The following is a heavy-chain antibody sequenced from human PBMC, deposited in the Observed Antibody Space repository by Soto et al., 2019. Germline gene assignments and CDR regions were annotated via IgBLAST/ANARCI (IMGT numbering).Heavy chain of an antibody. J-gene: IGHJ5*02. D-gene: IGHD6-13*01. Sequence: EGSLRLSCAASGFTFRSFTMNWVRQAPGKGLEWVSTISSNSAYIYYTDALRGRFTISRDNAKNSLHLQMNSLRAEDTAVYYCTRDASRDSSARGWFDPWGPGTLVTVSS. CDR1: GFTFRSFT. CDR2: ISSNSAYI. CDR3: TRDASRDSSARGWFDP. V-gene: IGHV3-21*01.